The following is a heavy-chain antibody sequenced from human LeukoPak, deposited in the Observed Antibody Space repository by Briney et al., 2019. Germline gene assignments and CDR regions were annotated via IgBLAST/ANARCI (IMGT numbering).Heavy chain of an antibody. V-gene: IGHV4-4*07. CDR2: IYTSGST. CDR3: ARDSESGYDYYYYGMDV. CDR1: GGSISSYY. J-gene: IGHJ6*02. D-gene: IGHD5-12*01. Sequence: SETLSLTCTVSGGSISSYYWSWIRQPAGKGLEWIGRIYTSGSTNYNPSLKSRVTMSVDTSKNQFSLKLSSVTAADTAVYYCARDSESGYDYYYYGMDVWGQGTTVTVSS.